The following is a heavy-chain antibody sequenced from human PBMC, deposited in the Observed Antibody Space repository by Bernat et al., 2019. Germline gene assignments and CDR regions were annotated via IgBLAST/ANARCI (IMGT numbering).Heavy chain of an antibody. V-gene: IGHV3-30*18. D-gene: IGHD4-17*01. CDR2: ISYDGSNK. Sequence: QVQLVESGGGVVQPGRSLRLSCAASGFTFSSYGMHWVRQAPGKGLEWVAVISYDGSNKYYADSVKGRFTISRDNSKNTLYLQMNSLRAEDTAVYYCAKDQDYGDYLAVDYWGQGTLVTVSS. J-gene: IGHJ4*02. CDR1: GFTFSSYG. CDR3: AKDQDYGDYLAVDY.